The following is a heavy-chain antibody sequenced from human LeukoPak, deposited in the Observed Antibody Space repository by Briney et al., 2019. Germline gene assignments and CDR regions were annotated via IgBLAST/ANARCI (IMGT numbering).Heavy chain of an antibody. CDR3: ARSPKWDLQYRPFDN. CDR2: IFYSGTT. D-gene: IGHD2-2*02. J-gene: IGHJ4*02. CDR1: DGSIRSYY. Sequence: NPSETLSLTCTVSDGSIRSYYWSWLRQPPGNGLEWIGSIFYSGTTTYNPSVKSRVTISLDTSKNQFSLKLSSVTGADTAVYYCARSPKWDLQYRPFDNWAQGTLVTVSS. V-gene: IGHV4-59*01.